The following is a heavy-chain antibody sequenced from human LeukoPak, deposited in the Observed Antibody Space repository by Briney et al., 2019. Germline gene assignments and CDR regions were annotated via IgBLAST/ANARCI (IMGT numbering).Heavy chain of an antibody. V-gene: IGHV4-30-4*08. CDR3: ARDSGRGYSYGFPFDD. D-gene: IGHD5-18*01. CDR1: GGSINGY. J-gene: IGHJ4*02. CDR2: IFYSGGT. Sequence: PSETLSLTCAVSGGSINGYWSWIRQPPGKGLEWIGNIFYSGGTYHNPSLESRVTISIDTSKNQFSLNLSSVTAADTAVYYCARDSGRGYSYGFPFDDWGQGTLVTVSS.